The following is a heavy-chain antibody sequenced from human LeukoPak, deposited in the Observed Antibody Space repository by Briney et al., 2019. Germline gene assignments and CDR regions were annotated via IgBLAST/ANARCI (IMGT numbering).Heavy chain of an antibody. J-gene: IGHJ4*02. CDR3: ARSGDQDFDY. Sequence: SVKVSCKASGGTFSSYAISWVRQAPGQGLEWMGRIIPILGIANYAQKFQGRVTITADKSTSTAYMELSSLRSGDTAVYYCARSGDQDFDYWGQGTLVTVSS. CDR2: IIPILGIA. CDR1: GGTFSSYA. V-gene: IGHV1-69*04. D-gene: IGHD7-27*01.